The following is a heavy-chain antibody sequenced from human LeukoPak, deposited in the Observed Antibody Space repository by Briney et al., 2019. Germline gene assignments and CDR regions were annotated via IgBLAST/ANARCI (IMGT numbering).Heavy chain of an antibody. D-gene: IGHD6-19*01. CDR2: IYHSGNT. CDR1: GYSISSGYY. J-gene: IGHJ4*02. CDR3: AREGSGWWGAYYFDY. V-gene: IGHV4-38-2*02. Sequence: SETLSLTCTVSGYSISSGYYWGWIRQPPGKGPEWIANIYHSGNTYYNPSLKSRVTISVDTSENQFSLKLSSVTAADTAVYYCAREGSGWWGAYYFDYWGQGTLVTVSS.